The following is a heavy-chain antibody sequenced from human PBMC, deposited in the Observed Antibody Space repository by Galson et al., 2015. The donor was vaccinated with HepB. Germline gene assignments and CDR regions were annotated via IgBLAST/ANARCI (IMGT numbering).Heavy chain of an antibody. CDR1: GYNFNNYW. D-gene: IGHD3-16*01. Sequence: QSGAEVKKPGESLKISCQGSGYNFNNYWIGWVRQMPGKGLEWMGIIYPGDSHTKYNPSFQGRVTISVDKSISTAYLQWSSLRASDTAMYYCAHSGGVTLGNWGRGTLVTVSS. V-gene: IGHV5-51*03. CDR3: AHSGGVTLGN. J-gene: IGHJ4*02. CDR2: IYPGDSHT.